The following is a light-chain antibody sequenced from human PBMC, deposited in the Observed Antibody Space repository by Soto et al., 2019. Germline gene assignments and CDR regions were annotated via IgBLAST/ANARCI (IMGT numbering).Light chain of an antibody. J-gene: IGKJ3*01. CDR2: GAS. Sequence: EIVLTQSPGTLSLSPGERATLSCRASQSVSSSYLAWYQQKPGQAPRLLIYGASSRATGIPDRFSGSGSGTDFTLTISRLEPEDFAGYDCQQHGSSPPETFGPGTKVDIK. CDR3: QQHGSSPPET. CDR1: QSVSSSY. V-gene: IGKV3-20*01.